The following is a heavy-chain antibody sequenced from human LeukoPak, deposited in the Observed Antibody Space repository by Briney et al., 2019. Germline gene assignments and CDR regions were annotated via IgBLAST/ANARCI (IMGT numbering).Heavy chain of an antibody. D-gene: IGHD3-9*01. Sequence: GGSLRLSCAASGFTFDDYGMSWVRQAPGKGLEWVSGINWNGGSTGYADSVKGRFTISRDNAKNSLYLQMNSLRAEDTALYYCARGGSYFDWYGPVDYWGQGTLVTVSS. CDR2: INWNGGST. CDR3: ARGGSYFDWYGPVDY. CDR1: GFTFDDYG. V-gene: IGHV3-20*04. J-gene: IGHJ4*02.